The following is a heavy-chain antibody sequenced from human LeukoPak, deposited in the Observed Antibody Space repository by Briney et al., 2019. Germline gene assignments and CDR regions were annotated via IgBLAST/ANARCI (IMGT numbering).Heavy chain of an antibody. D-gene: IGHD5-12*01. CDR3: ARVYSGGSDY. CDR2: INPNSGGT. V-gene: IGHV1-2*06. J-gene: IGHJ4*02. Sequence: VASVKVSCKASGYTFNGYYMHWVRQAPGQGLEWMGRINPNSGGTNSAQKFQGRVTMTRDTSITTAYMELSRLRSDDTAVYYCARVYSGGSDYWGQGTLVTVSS. CDR1: GYTFNGYY.